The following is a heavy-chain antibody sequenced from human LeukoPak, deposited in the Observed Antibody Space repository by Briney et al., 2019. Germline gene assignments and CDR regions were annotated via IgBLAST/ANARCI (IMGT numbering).Heavy chain of an antibody. D-gene: IGHD3-22*01. Sequence: GASVKVSCKASGGTFSSYAISWVRQAPGQGLEWMGGIIPIFGTANYAQKFQGRVTITADKSTSTAYMELSSLRSEDTAVYYCARDQNYYDSYGGLDYWGQGTLVTVSS. J-gene: IGHJ4*02. CDR1: GGTFSSYA. V-gene: IGHV1-69*06. CDR2: IIPIFGTA. CDR3: ARDQNYYDSYGGLDY.